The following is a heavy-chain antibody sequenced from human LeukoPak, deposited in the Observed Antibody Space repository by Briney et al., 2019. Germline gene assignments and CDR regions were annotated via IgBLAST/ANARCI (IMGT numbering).Heavy chain of an antibody. V-gene: IGHV4-34*01. CDR2: INHSGST. J-gene: IGHJ4*02. Sequence: PSETRSLTCAVYGGSFSGYYWSWIRQPPGKGLEWIGEINHSGSTNYNPSLKSRVTISVDTSKNQFSLKLSSVTPADTAVYYCARQVYSSSWSYYFDYWGQGILVTVSS. D-gene: IGHD6-13*01. CDR1: GGSFSGYY. CDR3: ARQVYSSSWSYYFDY.